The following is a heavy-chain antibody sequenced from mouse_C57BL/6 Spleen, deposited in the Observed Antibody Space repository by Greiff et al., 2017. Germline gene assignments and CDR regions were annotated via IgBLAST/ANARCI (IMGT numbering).Heavy chain of an antibody. CDR3: ARGDYDGYYFDD. CDR2: INPSNGGT. J-gene: IGHJ2*01. CDR1: GYTFTSYW. V-gene: IGHV1-53*01. Sequence: QVQLKQPGTELVKPGASVKLSCKASGYTFTSYWMHWVKQRPGQGLEWIGNINPSNGGTNYNEKFKSKATLTVDKASSTAYMQLSSLTSEDSAVYYCARGDYDGYYFDDWGQGTTLTVSS. D-gene: IGHD2-4*01.